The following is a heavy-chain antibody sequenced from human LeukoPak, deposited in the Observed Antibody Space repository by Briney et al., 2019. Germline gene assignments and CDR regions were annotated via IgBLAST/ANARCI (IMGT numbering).Heavy chain of an antibody. V-gene: IGHV4-34*01. D-gene: IGHD4-11*01. CDR3: ARTLNDYSNYSIFFDY. CDR2: INHSGST. J-gene: IGHJ4*02. Sequence: SETLSLTCAVYGGSFSGYYWSWIRQPPGKGLEWIGEINHSGSTNYNPSLKSRVIISVDTSKNQFSLKLSSVTAADTAVYYCARTLNDYSNYSIFFDYWGQGTLVTVSS. CDR1: GGSFSGYY.